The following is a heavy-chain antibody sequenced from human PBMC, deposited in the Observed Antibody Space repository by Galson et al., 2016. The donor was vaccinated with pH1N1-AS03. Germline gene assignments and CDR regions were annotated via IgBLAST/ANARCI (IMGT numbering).Heavy chain of an antibody. V-gene: IGHV1-18*01. CDR1: GYTFTAYG. J-gene: IGHJ3*01. CDR3: AVEGFRRRLLLPGAFDV. Sequence: SVKVSCKVSGYTFTAYGVSWVRQAPGQGLQWMGWISTHNGDTNYAQNFHGRVTLTTDTSTSTVYLEMRSLQSDDTAVYYCAVEGFRRRLLLPGAFDVWGQGTMLTVSS. CDR2: ISTHNGDT. D-gene: IGHD3-22*01.